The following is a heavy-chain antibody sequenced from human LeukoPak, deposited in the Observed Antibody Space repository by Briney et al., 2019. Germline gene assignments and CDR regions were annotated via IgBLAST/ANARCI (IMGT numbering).Heavy chain of an antibody. D-gene: IGHD2-15*01. V-gene: IGHV3-23*01. CDR3: AKDRFSSPMIVVVVAATIGNIDY. Sequence: GGSLRLSCAASGFTFGNYAMSWVRQAPGKGLEWVSLISGNGGSTYYADSVKGRFTISRDNSKNTLYLQMNSLRAEDTAVYYCAKDRFSSPMIVVVVAATIGNIDYWGQGTLVTVSS. CDR1: GFTFGNYA. CDR2: ISGNGGST. J-gene: IGHJ4*02.